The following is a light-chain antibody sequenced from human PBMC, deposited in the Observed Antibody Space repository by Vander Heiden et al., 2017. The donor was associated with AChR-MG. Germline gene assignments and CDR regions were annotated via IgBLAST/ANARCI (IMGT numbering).Light chain of an antibody. CDR3: SSYAGSNNFVV. Sequence: QSALTPPPSASGSPGQSVTISCTGTSSDVGGYNYVSWYQQHQGKAPKLMMYEVSKRPSGAPDRFSGSKSGNTASLTVSGRQAEDEADYYCSSYAGSNNFVVFGGGTKLTVL. V-gene: IGLV2-8*01. CDR2: EVS. J-gene: IGLJ2*01. CDR1: SSDVGGYNY.